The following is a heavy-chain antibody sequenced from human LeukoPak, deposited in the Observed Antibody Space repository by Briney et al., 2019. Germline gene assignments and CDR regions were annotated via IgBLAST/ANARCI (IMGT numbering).Heavy chain of an antibody. D-gene: IGHD3-22*01. V-gene: IGHV3-30-3*01. CDR1: GITFSSYA. CDR3: ARDLYDSSGYYYYYYYGMDV. CDR2: ISYDGSNK. Sequence: PGGSLRLSCAASGITFSSYAMSWVRQAPGKGLEWVAVISYDGSNKYHADSVKGRFTISRDNSKNTLYLQMNSLRAEDTAVYYCARDLYDSSGYYYYYYYGMDVWGQGTTVTVSS. J-gene: IGHJ6*02.